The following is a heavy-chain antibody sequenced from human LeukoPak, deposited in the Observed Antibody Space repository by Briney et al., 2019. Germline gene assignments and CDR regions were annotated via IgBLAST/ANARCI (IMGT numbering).Heavy chain of an antibody. J-gene: IGHJ6*03. Sequence: PGGSLRLSCAASGFTFSSYWMSWVRQAPGKGLEWVANIKQDGSEKYYVDSVKGRFTISRDNAKNSLYLQMNSLRAEDTAVYYRARGTHNDFWSGYYRYYYYMDVWGKGTTVTVSS. D-gene: IGHD3-3*01. CDR2: IKQDGSEK. V-gene: IGHV3-7*01. CDR1: GFTFSSYW. CDR3: ARGTHNDFWSGYYRYYYYMDV.